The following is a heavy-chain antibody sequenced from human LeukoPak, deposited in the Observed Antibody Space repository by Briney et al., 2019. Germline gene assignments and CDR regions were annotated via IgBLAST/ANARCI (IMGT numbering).Heavy chain of an antibody. CDR1: RGTFSSYA. V-gene: IGHV1-69*04. CDR2: IIPILGIA. CDR3: ARDLRDWFDP. Sequence: SVKVSCKASRGTFSSYAISWVRQAPGQGLEWMGRIIPILGIANYAQKFQGRVTITADKSTSTAYMELSSLRSEDTAVYYCARDLRDWFDPWGQGTLVTVSS. J-gene: IGHJ5*02.